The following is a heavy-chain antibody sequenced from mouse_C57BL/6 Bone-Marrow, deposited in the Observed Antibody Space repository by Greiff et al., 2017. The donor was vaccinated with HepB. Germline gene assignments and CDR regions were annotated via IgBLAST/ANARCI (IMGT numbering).Heavy chain of an antibody. D-gene: IGHD1-1*01. CDR2: IYPRSGNT. J-gene: IGHJ2*01. CDR1: GYTFTSYG. V-gene: IGHV1-81*01. CDR3: ACITTVVDY. Sequence: VQLSCKASGYTFTSYGISWVKQRTGQGLEWIGEIYPRSGNTYYNEKFKGKATLTADKSSSTAYMELRSLTSEDSAVYFCACITTVVDYWGQGTTLTVSS.